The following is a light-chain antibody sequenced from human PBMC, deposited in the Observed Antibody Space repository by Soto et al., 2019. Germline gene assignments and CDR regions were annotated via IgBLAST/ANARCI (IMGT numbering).Light chain of an antibody. Sequence: DIQMTQSPSTLSASVGDRVTITCRASQNIRTWLSWYQQKPGKAPNLLIFDASSLHSGVPSRFSGSGSGTEFTLTITSLQPDDFATYYCQQYNSYSTFGQGTRLEIK. CDR1: QNIRTW. CDR3: QQYNSYST. CDR2: DAS. J-gene: IGKJ5*01. V-gene: IGKV1-5*01.